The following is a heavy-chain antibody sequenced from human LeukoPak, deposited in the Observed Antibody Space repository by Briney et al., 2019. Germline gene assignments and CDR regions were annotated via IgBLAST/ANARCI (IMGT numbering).Heavy chain of an antibody. D-gene: IGHD3-3*01. V-gene: IGHV4-59*01. CDR3: ARSAESYYDFWSGYSFEYFQH. Sequence: TLSLTXXXXGGSISSXYWSWIRQPPGKELEWSGYIYYSGSTNYNPSLKRRVTISVDTSKNQFSLKLSSVTAADTAVYYCARSAESYYDFWSGYSFEYFQHWGQGTLVTVSS. CDR1: GGSISSXY. CDR2: IYYSGST. J-gene: IGHJ1*01.